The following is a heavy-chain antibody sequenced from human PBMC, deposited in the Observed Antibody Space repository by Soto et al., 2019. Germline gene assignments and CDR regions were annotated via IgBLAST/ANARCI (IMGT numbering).Heavy chain of an antibody. CDR2: IYYSGST. Sequence: PSETLSLTCTVSGGSISSSSYYWGWIRQPPGKGLEWIGSIYYSGSTYYNPSLKSRVTISVDTSKNQFSLKLSSVTAADTAVYYCARSQPMELWSNGMDVWGQGTTVTVSS. CDR1: GGSISSSSYY. J-gene: IGHJ6*02. CDR3: ARSQPMELWSNGMDV. V-gene: IGHV4-39*01. D-gene: IGHD5-18*01.